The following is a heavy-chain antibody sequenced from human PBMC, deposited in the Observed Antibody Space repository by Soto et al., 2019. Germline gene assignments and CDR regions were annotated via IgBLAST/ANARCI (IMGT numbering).Heavy chain of an antibody. V-gene: IGHV1-18*01. CDR3: ARGMPIAVYNWFDP. Sequence: GASVKVSCKASGYTFTSYGISWVRPAPGQGLEWMGWISAYNGNANYAQKLQGRVTMTTDTSTSTAYMELRSLRSDDTAVYYCARGMPIAVYNWFDPWGQGTLVTVSS. D-gene: IGHD1-20*01. J-gene: IGHJ5*02. CDR2: ISAYNGNA. CDR1: GYTFTSYG.